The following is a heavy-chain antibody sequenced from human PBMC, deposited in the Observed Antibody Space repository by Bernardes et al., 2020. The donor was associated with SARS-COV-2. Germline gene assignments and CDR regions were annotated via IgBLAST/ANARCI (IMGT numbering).Heavy chain of an antibody. V-gene: IGHV1-2*02. D-gene: IGHD3-3*02. CDR1: GYTGTGHY. Sequence: ASVKVSCKASGYTGTGHYIHWVRQAPGQGLEWMGWANPFSGVTKYAQKFQGRVTMTRDASIATAYMELRGLTSDDTAVYYCAKDLRAAGGIFEGWGQGTLVTVSS. J-gene: IGHJ4*02. CDR2: ANPFSGVT. CDR3: AKDLRAAGGIFEG.